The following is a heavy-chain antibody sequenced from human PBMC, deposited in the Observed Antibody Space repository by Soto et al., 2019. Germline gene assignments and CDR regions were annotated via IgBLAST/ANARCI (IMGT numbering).Heavy chain of an antibody. CDR2: IKSVNSA. CDR3: ARDPGYCSGGVCYRYMDV. CDR1: GLIVNNNY. V-gene: IGHV3-53*04. D-gene: IGHD2-8*02. Sequence: EMQLVESGGGLVNPGGSLRLSCAASGLIVNNNYMNWVRQAPGKGLEWVSVIKSVNSASYADFVVGRLTISRHTSKNMVYLQMNRLRAEDTGIYYCARDPGYCSGGVCYRYMDVWGKGTTVTVSS. J-gene: IGHJ6*03.